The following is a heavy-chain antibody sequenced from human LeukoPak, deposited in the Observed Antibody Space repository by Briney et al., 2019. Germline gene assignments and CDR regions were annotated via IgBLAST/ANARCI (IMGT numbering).Heavy chain of an antibody. V-gene: IGHV4-39*01. CDR2: IYYSGST. J-gene: IGHJ4*02. CDR1: GGSISSSSYY. Sequence: RPSETLSLTCTVSGGSISSSSYYWGWIRQPPGQGLEWIGSIYYSGSTYYNPSLKSRVTISVDTSKNQFSPKLSSVTAADTAVYYCARGITMVRGVPYFDYWGQGTLVTVSS. D-gene: IGHD3-10*01. CDR3: ARGITMVRGVPYFDY.